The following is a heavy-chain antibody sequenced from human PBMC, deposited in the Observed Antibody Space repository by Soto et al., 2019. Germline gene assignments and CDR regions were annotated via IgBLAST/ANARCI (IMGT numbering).Heavy chain of an antibody. CDR3: ARDYGDYSFFFDY. CDR1: GVSISENH. V-gene: IGHV4-59*01. Sequence: SETLSLTCDVSGVSISENHWSWIRQPPGKGLEWIGGYSGFTNYNPSLESRATISVDHSKNQFFLTLRSVTAADTAVYYCARDYGDYSFFFDYWGQGALVTVSS. CDR2: YSGFT. J-gene: IGHJ4*02. D-gene: IGHD4-17*01.